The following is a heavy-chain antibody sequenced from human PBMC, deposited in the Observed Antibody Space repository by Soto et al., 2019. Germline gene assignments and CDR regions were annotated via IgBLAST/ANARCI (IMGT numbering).Heavy chain of an antibody. D-gene: IGHD5-12*01. J-gene: IGHJ4*02. CDR3: AKYGLSTIGLFDY. CDR2: IRDTGANT. CDR1: GFTFSSYA. V-gene: IGHV3-23*01. Sequence: GGSLRLSCVASGFTFSSYAMGWVRQAPGKGLEWVSAIRDTGANTYYADSVKGRFTVSRDNSENTLYLQMNSLRAEDTAVYYCAKYGLSTIGLFDYWGRGTLVTVSS.